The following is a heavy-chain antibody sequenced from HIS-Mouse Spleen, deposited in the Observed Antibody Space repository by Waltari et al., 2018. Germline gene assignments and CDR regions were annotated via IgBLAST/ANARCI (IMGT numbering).Heavy chain of an antibody. CDR2: IYYSGST. CDR1: GGSISRSSYY. CDR3: AREIPYSSSWYDWYFDL. D-gene: IGHD6-13*01. V-gene: IGHV4-39*07. J-gene: IGHJ2*01. Sequence: QLQLQESGPGLVTPSETLSLTCTVSGGSISRSSYYWAWLRQPPGKGLEWIGSIYYSGSTYYNPSLKSRVTISVDTSKNQFSLKLSSVTAADTAVYYCAREIPYSSSWYDWYFDLWGRGTLVTVSS.